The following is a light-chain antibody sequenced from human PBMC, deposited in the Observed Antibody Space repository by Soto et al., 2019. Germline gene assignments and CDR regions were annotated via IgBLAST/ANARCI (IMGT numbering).Light chain of an antibody. CDR1: QSVRRN. CDR3: QQYDNWPPWT. CDR2: GAS. J-gene: IGKJ1*01. V-gene: IGKV3-15*01. Sequence: EIVMTQSPDTLSVSPGETATLSCRASQSVRRNLAWFQHKPGQAPRLLIYGASDRVTGTPARFSGSGSGTEFTLTIGSLQSEDFAVYYCQQYDNWPPWTFGQGTKVEVK.